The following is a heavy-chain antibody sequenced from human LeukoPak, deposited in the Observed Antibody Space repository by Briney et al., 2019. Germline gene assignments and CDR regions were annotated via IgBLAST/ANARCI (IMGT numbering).Heavy chain of an antibody. CDR3: AKWGYCSSTSCYNYYYYYGMDV. J-gene: IGHJ6*02. V-gene: IGHV3-30*18. D-gene: IGHD2-2*01. CDR2: ISYDGSNK. Sequence: GGSLRLSCAASGFTFSSYGMHWVRQAPGKGLEWVAVISYDGSNKYYADSVKGRFTISRDNSKNTLYLQMDSLRAEDTAVYYCAKWGYCSSTSCYNYYYYYGMDVWGQGTTVTVSS. CDR1: GFTFSSYG.